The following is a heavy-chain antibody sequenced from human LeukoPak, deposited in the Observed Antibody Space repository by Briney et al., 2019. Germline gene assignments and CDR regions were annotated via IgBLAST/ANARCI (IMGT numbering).Heavy chain of an antibody. CDR2: INHSGST. CDR1: GGSFRGYY. Sequence: SETLSLTCAVHGGSFRGYYWSWIRQPPGKGLEWIGEINHSGSTNYNPSLKSRVTISVDTSKNQFSLKLSSVAAADTAVYYCARGRRVVVVAAGKWFDPWGQGTLVTVSS. CDR3: ARGRRVVVVAAGKWFDP. V-gene: IGHV4-34*01. D-gene: IGHD2-15*01. J-gene: IGHJ5*02.